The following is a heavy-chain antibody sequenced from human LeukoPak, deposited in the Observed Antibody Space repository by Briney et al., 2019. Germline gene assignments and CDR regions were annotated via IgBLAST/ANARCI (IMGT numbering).Heavy chain of an antibody. V-gene: IGHV3-7*01. CDR2: INPDGSNM. D-gene: IGHD3-3*01. J-gene: IGHJ4*02. CDR1: GFSFSSYW. Sequence: GGSLRPSCAASGFSFSSYWMSWVRQAPGKGLEWVANINPDGSNMLYVDSVKGRFTISRDNAKNSLYLQMNNLRAEDTAVYFCVGGFLQWLYWGQGTLVTVSS. CDR3: VGGFLQWLY.